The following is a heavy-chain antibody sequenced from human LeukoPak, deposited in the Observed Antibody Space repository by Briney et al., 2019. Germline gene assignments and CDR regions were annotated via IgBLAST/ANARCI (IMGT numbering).Heavy chain of an antibody. CDR3: ARGYGDYRYYYYYMDV. CDR2: IYHSGST. Sequence: SETLSLTCTVSGYSISSGYYWGWIRQPPGKGLEWIGSIYHSGSTYYNPSLKSRDTISVDTSKNQFSLKLSSVTAADTAVYYCARGYGDYRYYYYYMDVWGKGTTVTISS. J-gene: IGHJ6*03. D-gene: IGHD4-17*01. CDR1: GYSISSGYY. V-gene: IGHV4-38-2*02.